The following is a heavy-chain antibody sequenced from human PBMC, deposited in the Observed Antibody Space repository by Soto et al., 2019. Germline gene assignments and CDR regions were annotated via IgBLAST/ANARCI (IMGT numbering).Heavy chain of an antibody. CDR1: GFTFSDYY. V-gene: IGHV3-11*01. CDR3: ARSKLRFLEWLPQDYYGMDV. CDR2: ISSSGSTI. J-gene: IGHJ6*02. D-gene: IGHD3-3*01. Sequence: GGSLRLSCADSGFTFSDYYMSWIRQAPGKGLEWVSYISSSGSTIYYADSVKGRFTISRDNAKNSLYLQMNSLRAEDTAVYYCARSKLRFLEWLPQDYYGMDVWGQGTTVTVSS.